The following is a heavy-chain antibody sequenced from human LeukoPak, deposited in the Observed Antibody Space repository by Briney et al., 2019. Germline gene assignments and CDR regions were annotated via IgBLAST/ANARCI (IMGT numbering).Heavy chain of an antibody. CDR1: GFTFSNYW. D-gene: IGHD2-2*01. CDR2: IKQDGSEK. J-gene: IGHJ5*02. V-gene: IGHV3-7*03. Sequence: GSLRLSCAASGFTFSNYWMSWIRQAPGKGLEWVANIKQDGSEKNYVDSVKGRFTISRDNAKNSLYLQMNSLRADDTAVYYCARGVVIALVPAAVEDWFDPWGQGTLVTVSS. CDR3: ARGVVIALVPAAVEDWFDP.